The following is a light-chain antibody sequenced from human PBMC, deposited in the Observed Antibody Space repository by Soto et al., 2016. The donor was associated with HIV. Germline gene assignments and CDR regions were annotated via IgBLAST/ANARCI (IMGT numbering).Light chain of an antibody. J-gene: IGKJ4*01. CDR1: QGIANY. V-gene: IGKV1-27*01. CDR3: QKYNGGRDLV. Sequence: DIQMTQSPASLSAPVGDRVAISCRASQGIANYVAWYQKKAGKSPKLLIYGASTLQPGVPSRFSGRGSGTDFTLTISSLQPEDVATYYCQKYNGGRDLVFGGGTKGGDQT. CDR2: GAS.